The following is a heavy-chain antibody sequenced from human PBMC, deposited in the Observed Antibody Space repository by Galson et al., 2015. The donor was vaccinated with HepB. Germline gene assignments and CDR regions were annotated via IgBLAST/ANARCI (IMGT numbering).Heavy chain of an antibody. J-gene: IGHJ4*02. CDR3: ATGVGYNRGLRPFDS. V-gene: IGHV4-39*01. D-gene: IGHD1-14*01. CDR1: GGSISSSDYY. Sequence: SETLSLTCTVSGGSISSSDYYWGWIRQPPGKGLEWIGNIYDSGRTYNNPSLKSRVTITVDTSKKQYSLRLSSVTAADTALYYCATGVGYNRGLRPFDSWGQGTLVPVSS. CDR2: IYDSGRT.